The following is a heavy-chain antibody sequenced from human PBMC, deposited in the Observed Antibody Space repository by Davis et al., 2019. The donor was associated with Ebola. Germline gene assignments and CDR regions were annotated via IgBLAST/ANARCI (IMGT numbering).Heavy chain of an antibody. CDR1: VITFSSYA. V-gene: IGHV3-23*01. CDR2: ISGSGGST. Sequence: GESLKISCTDSVITFSSYAMTWVRQAPGKGLEWVSAISGSGGSTYYADSVKGRFTISRDNSKKTLYLQMNSLRAEDTAVYYCARGGSRYCSGGSCSGYWGQGTLVTVSS. J-gene: IGHJ4*02. D-gene: IGHD2-15*01. CDR3: ARGGSRYCSGGSCSGY.